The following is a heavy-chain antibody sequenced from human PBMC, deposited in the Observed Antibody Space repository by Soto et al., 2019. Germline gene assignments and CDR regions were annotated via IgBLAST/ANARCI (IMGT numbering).Heavy chain of an antibody. D-gene: IGHD1-1*01. CDR1: GFAFSRYC. CDR2: ISSSSRYI. CDR3: ASTNTTDWSPVGENY. J-gene: IGHJ4*02. V-gene: IGHV3-21*01. Sequence: PGGSLRLSCAASGFAFSRYCMNWVRQAPGKGLEWDSSISSSSRYIYYADSVKGRFTISRDNAKNSLYLQMNSLRAEDTGVYYCASTNTTDWSPVGENYWGQGTLVTVSS.